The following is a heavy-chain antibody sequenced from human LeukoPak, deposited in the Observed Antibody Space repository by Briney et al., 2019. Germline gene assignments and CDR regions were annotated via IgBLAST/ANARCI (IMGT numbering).Heavy chain of an antibody. J-gene: IGHJ6*03. CDR2: IRYDGSNK. CDR3: AKLDAGIYYYYYYMDV. Sequence: GGSLRLSCAASGFTFSSYGMHWVRQAPGKGLEWVAFIRYDGSNKYYADSVKGRFTISRDNSKNTLYLQMNSLRAEDTAVYYCAKLDAGIYYYYYYMDVWGKGTTVTVSS. V-gene: IGHV3-30*02. D-gene: IGHD2/OR15-2a*01. CDR1: GFTFSSYG.